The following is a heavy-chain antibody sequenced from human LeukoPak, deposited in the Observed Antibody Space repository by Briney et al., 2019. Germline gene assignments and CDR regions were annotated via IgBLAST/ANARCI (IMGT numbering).Heavy chain of an antibody. D-gene: IGHD6-13*01. Sequence: SETLSLTCTVSGGSISSSSYYWGWIRQPPGKGLEWIGEINHSGSTNYNPSLKSRVTISVDTSKNQFSLKLSSVTAADTAVYYCASLVAPRLLVRWNYFDYWGQGTLVTVSS. CDR1: GGSISSSSYY. CDR2: INHSGST. J-gene: IGHJ4*02. CDR3: ASLVAPRLLVRWNYFDY. V-gene: IGHV4-39*07.